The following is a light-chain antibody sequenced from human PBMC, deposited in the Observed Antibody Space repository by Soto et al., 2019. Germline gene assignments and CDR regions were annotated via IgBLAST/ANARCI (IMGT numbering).Light chain of an antibody. CDR2: DLT. V-gene: IGLV2-11*01. CDR3: CAFGGVFGM. J-gene: IGLJ3*02. CDR1: SADVGRFDY. Sequence: QSALTQNRSVSGSPGQSVTISCTGTSADVGRFDYVSWYQQHPGQAPKLIISDLTQRPSGVPHRFSGSRSGNTASLSISGLRPEDEADYYCCAFGGVFGMFGGGTKLTVL.